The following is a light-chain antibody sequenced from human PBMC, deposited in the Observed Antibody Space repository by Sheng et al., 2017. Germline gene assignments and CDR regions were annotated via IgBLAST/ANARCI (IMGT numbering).Light chain of an antibody. V-gene: IGKV3-15*01. Sequence: IVMTQSPATLSVSPGERATLSCRASQTIDTDLAWYQQKPGQAPRLLIYRASTRATGIPARFSGSGSGTEFTLTISSLQSEDFAVYYCQQYNNWLRTFGQGTKVDVK. J-gene: IGKJ1*01. CDR2: RAS. CDR1: QTIDTD. CDR3: QQYNNWLRT.